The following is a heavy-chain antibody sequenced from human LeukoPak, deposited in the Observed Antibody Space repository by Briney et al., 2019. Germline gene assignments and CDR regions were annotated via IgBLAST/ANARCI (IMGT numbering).Heavy chain of an antibody. D-gene: IGHD3-16*01. CDR1: GYSISSGYY. CDR3: ARDAPYAPPLDY. V-gene: IGHV4-38-2*02. Sequence: PSETLSLTCAVSGYSISSGYYWGWIRQPPGKGLEWIGSIYHSGSTYYNPSLKSRVTISVDTSKNQFSLKLSSVTAADTAVYYCARDAPYAPPLDYWGQGTLVTVSS. J-gene: IGHJ4*02. CDR2: IYHSGST.